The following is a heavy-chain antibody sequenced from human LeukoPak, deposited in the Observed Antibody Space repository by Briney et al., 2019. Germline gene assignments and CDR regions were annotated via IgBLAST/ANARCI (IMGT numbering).Heavy chain of an antibody. CDR2: ISAGGSST. CDR3: AKLFPMTLA. Sequence: GGSLRLSCAGSGFTFSSYAMSWVRQAPGKRLEWVSSISAGGSSTYYTGSVKGRFTISRDNSKNTLYLQMNSLRAEDTAVYYCAKLFPMTLAWGQGTLVIVSS. J-gene: IGHJ5*02. CDR1: GFTFSSYA. D-gene: IGHD3-22*01. V-gene: IGHV3-23*01.